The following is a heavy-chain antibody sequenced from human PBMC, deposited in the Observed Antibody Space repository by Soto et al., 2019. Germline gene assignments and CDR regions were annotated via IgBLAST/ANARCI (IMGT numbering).Heavy chain of an antibody. CDR1: GITFSRYW. Sequence: EVQLVESGGGLVQPGGSLRLSCAASGITFSRYWMSWVRQAPGKGLEWVANIKEDGSEKYYVDSVKGRFTMSTDNSKNSFYLQMNSLRAEDTAVYYCARENGGTWRDGAFDIWVRGTMVAVSS. D-gene: IGHD2-8*01. J-gene: IGHJ3*02. V-gene: IGHV3-7*05. CDR2: IKEDGSEK. CDR3: ARENGGTWRDGAFDI.